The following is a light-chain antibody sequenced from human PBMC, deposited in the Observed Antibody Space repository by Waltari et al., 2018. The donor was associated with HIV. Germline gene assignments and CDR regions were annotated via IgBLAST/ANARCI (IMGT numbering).Light chain of an antibody. V-gene: IGLV1-44*01. CDR1: SSNVGGNG. CDR2: GDY. CDR3: AAWDDSLSGWV. Sequence: QSVLTQQPSASVTRGQSVTISCSGSSSNVGGNGVSWYHHVPRTASNLFMYGDYKRPSRVPARFSGSKSGTSASLAISGLQSEDEADYYCAAWDDSLSGWVFGGGTKVTVL. J-gene: IGLJ3*02.